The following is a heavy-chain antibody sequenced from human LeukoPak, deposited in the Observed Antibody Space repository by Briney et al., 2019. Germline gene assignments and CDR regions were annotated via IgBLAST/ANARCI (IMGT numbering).Heavy chain of an antibody. CDR1: RFTFSSYG. CDR3: AKDQRRQQLVPFDY. J-gene: IGHJ4*02. D-gene: IGHD6-13*01. Sequence: PGGSLRLSCAASRFTFSSYGMHWVRQAPGKGLERGAVISYDGSNKYYADSVKGRFTISRDNSKNTLYLQMNSLRAEDTAVYYCAKDQRRQQLVPFDYWGQGTLVTVSS. CDR2: ISYDGSNK. V-gene: IGHV3-30*18.